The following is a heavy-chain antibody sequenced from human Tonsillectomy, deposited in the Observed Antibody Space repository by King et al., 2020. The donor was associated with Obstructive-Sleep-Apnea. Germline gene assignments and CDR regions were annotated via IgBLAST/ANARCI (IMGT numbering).Heavy chain of an antibody. J-gene: IGHJ4*02. D-gene: IGHD3-10*01. CDR1: GFTFSSYG. CDR2: ILYDGSYK. V-gene: IGHV3-30*18. CDR3: AKKGSDYYGSGSFFDY. Sequence: VQLVESGGGVVQPGRSLRLSCAASGFTFSSYGMHLVRQAPGKGLEWVAVILYDGSYKYYADSVKGRFTISRDNSKNTLYLQMNSLRAEDTAVYYCAKKGSDYYGSGSFFDYWGQGTLVTVSS.